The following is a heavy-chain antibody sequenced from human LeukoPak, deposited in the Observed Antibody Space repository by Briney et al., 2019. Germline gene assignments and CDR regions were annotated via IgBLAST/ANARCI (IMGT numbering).Heavy chain of an antibody. CDR3: ARGRSVGYFDY. D-gene: IGHD2-2*01. V-gene: IGHV4-39*07. J-gene: IGHJ4*02. Sequence: PSETLSLTRTVSGGSISSTSYYWDWIRQPPGKGLEWIGEINHSGSTNYNPSLKSRVTISVDTSKNQFSLKLSSMTAADTAVYYCARGRSVGYFDYWGQGTLVTVSS. CDR1: GGSISSTSYY. CDR2: INHSGST.